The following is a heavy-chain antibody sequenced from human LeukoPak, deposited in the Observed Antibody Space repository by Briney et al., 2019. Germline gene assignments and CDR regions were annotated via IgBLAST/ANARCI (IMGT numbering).Heavy chain of an antibody. V-gene: IGHV3-30*02. CDR3: AKDGGYSYGWRAYYFDY. D-gene: IGHD5-18*01. J-gene: IGHJ4*02. Sequence: PGGSLRLSCAASGFPFRSYAMHWVRQAPGKGLEWVAFIRYDGSYKYYADSVKGRFTISRDNSKNTLYLQMNSLRAEDTAVYYCAKDGGYSYGWRAYYFDYWGQGTLVTVSS. CDR2: IRYDGSYK. CDR1: GFPFRSYA.